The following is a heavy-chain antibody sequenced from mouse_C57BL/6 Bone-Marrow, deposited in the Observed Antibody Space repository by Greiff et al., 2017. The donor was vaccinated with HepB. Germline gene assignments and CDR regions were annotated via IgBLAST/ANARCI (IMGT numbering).Heavy chain of an antibody. CDR2: INPGSGGT. V-gene: IGHV1-54*01. D-gene: IGHD1-1*01. CDR1: GYAFTNYL. J-gene: IGHJ2*01. Sequence: VMLVESGAELVRPGTSVKVSCKASGYAFTNYLIEWVKQRPGQGLEWIGVINPGSGGTNYNEKFKGKATLTADKSSSTAYMQLSSLTSEDSAVYFCARYYYGVDYWGQGTTLTVSS. CDR3: ARYYYGVDY.